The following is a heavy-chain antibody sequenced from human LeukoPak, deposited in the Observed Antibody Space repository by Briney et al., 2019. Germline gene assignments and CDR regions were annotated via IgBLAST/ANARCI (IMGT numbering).Heavy chain of an antibody. CDR1: GFTFSSYE. V-gene: IGHV3-48*03. D-gene: IGHD3-10*01. CDR2: ITGSGNTI. Sequence: PGGSLRLSCAASGFTFSSYEMNWVRQAPGKGREGVSYITGSGNTIYYADSVKGRFTISRDSAKNSLYLQMNSLRAEDTAVYYCARDPSCDYWGQGTLVTVSS. J-gene: IGHJ4*02. CDR3: ARDPSCDY.